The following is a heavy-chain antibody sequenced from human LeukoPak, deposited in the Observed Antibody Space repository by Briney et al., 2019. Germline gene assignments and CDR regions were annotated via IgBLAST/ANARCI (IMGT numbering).Heavy chain of an antibody. CDR3: ARDEESSTVFDY. CDR1: GGTFSSYA. CDR2: IIPIFGTA. Sequence: ASVTVSCKASGGTFSSYAISWVRQAPGQGLEWMGGIIPIFGTANYAQKFQGRVTITADESTSTAYMELSSLRSEDTAVYYCARDEESSTVFDYWGQGTLVTVSS. J-gene: IGHJ4*02. D-gene: IGHD2-2*01. V-gene: IGHV1-69*13.